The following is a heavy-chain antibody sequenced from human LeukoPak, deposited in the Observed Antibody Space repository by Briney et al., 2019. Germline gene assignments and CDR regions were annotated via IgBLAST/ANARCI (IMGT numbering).Heavy chain of an antibody. D-gene: IGHD3-3*01. CDR2: IYSGGST. V-gene: IGHV3-53*01. CDR1: GFTFTSYA. CDR3: ARSTGFWSGYPFDY. J-gene: IGHJ4*02. Sequence: PGGSLRLSCAASGFTFTSYALSWVRLAPGKGLEWASVIYSGGSTYYADSVKGRFTISRDNSKNTLYLQMNSLRAEDTAVYYCARSTGFWSGYPFDYWGQGTLVTVSS.